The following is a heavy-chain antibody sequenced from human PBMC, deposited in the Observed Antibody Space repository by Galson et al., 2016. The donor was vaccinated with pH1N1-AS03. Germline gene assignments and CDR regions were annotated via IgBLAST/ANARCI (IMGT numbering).Heavy chain of an antibody. CDR2: ISKDARGK. Sequence: SLRLSCAASGFTCSDSGMHWVRQPPGKGLEWVAVISKDARGKFYADSVKGRFTISRDNSNNTVYLHMNSLRTEDTAVYYCAKMLRGITAVGFESWGQGILVIVSS. V-gene: IGHV3-30*18. CDR3: AKMLRGITAVGFES. J-gene: IGHJ5*01. CDR1: GFTCSDSG. D-gene: IGHD3-10*01.